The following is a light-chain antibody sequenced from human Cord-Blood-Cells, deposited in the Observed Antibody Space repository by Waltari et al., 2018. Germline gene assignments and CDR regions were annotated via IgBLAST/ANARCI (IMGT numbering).Light chain of an antibody. CDR1: SGQSSYA. J-gene: IGLJ2*01. CDR2: LNSGGSH. CDR3: QTWGTGTVV. Sequence: QLVLTQSPSASASLGASVQLTCTLSSGQSSYAIAWHHQQPEKGPRYLMKLNSGGSHSKGDGIPDRFSGSSSGAERYLTISSLQSEDEADYYCQTWGTGTVVFGGGTKLTVL. V-gene: IGLV4-69*01.